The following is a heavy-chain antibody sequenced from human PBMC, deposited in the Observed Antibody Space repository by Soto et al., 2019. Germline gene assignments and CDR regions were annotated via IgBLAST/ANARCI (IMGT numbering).Heavy chain of an antibody. D-gene: IGHD2-15*01. CDR3: ARGASGGYYNYYAMDV. Sequence: EVQLVESGGGLVQPGGSLRLSCAASGFTFSTYSLTWVRQAPGKGLEWVSYISGRSSAIYYADSVKGRFTISRDNAKNSLYLQMNSRRDEDTAVDDCARGASGGYYNYYAMDVWGQGTTVTVSS. J-gene: IGHJ6*02. V-gene: IGHV3-48*02. CDR1: GFTFSTYS. CDR2: ISGRSSAI.